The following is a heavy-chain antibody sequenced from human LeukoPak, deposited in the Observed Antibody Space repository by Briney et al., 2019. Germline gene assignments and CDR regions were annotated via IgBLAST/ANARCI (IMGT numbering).Heavy chain of an antibody. V-gene: IGHV3-23*01. D-gene: IGHD1-20*01. CDR1: GFTFSSSA. CDR3: AKNGGYNWNEVDY. CDR2: ISGSGGST. Sequence: GGSLRLSCAASGFTFSSSAMSWVRQAPGKGLEWVSTISGSGGSTYYADSVKGRFTISRDNSKNTLYLQMNSLRAEDTALYYCAKNGGYNWNEVDYWGQGTLVTVSS. J-gene: IGHJ4*02.